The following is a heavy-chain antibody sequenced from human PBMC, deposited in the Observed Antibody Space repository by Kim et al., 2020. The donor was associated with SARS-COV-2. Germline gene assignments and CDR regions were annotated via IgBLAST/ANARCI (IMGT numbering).Heavy chain of an antibody. D-gene: IGHD3-22*01. Sequence: GGSLRLSCAASGFTFSSYAMHWVRQAPGKGLEWVAVISYDGSNKYYADSVKGRFTISRDNSKNTLYLQMNSLRAEDRAVYYCARGRTRITMIVVVTRNVYNAFDIWGQGTMVTVSS. CDR3: ARGRTRITMIVVVTRNVYNAFDI. CDR2: ISYDGSNK. V-gene: IGHV3-30-3*01. J-gene: IGHJ3*02. CDR1: GFTFSSYA.